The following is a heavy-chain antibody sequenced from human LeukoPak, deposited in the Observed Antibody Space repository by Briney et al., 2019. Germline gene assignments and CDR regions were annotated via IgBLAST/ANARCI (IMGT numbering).Heavy chain of an antibody. V-gene: IGHV4-30-2*01. J-gene: IGHJ6*03. CDR1: GGSISSGGYY. CDR2: IYHSGST. CDR3: ARGIEDYDFWSGYPSYYYYYMDV. Sequence: SETLSLTCTVSGGSISSGGYYWSWIRQPPGKGLEWIGYIYHSGSTYYNPSLKSRVTISVDRSKNQFSLKLSSVTAADTAVYYCARGIEDYDFWSGYPSYYYYYMDVWGKGTTVTVSS. D-gene: IGHD3-3*01.